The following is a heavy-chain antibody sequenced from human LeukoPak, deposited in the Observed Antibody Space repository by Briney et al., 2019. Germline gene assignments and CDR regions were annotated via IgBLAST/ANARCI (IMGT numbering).Heavy chain of an antibody. CDR1: GGSFSGYY. CDR3: ARVSSSWYQDWYFDL. D-gene: IGHD6-13*01. J-gene: IGHJ2*01. V-gene: IGHV4-59*10. CDR2: IYTSESP. Sequence: SETLPLTCAVYGGSFSGYYWSWIRQPAGKGLEWIGRIYTSESPTYNPSLKSRVTMSLDTSKNQFSLKLSSVTAADTAVYYCARVSSSWYQDWYFDLWGRGTLVTVSS.